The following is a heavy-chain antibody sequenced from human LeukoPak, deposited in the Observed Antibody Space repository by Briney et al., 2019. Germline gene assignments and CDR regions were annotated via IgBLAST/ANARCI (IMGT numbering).Heavy chain of an antibody. CDR3: AKDLVPAATDYYYYYGMDV. CDR1: GFTFSSYA. Sequence: PGASLRLSCAPSGFTFSSYAMSWVRQAPGKGLEWVSAISGIGGSTSYADSVKCRFTISRDNSKNTMYLQMNSLRAEDTAVYYCAKDLVPAATDYYYYYGMDVWGQGTTVTVSS. CDR2: ISGIGGST. D-gene: IGHD2-2*01. J-gene: IGHJ6*02. V-gene: IGHV3-23*01.